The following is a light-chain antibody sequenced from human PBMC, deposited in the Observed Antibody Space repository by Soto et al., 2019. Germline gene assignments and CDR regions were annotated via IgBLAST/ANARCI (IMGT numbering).Light chain of an antibody. Sequence: DIQMTQSPSTLSSSLGDSVTITCRASQTISSWLAWYQQKTGKAPKILIYKESTLKSGVPSRFSGSGSGTELNLTISRLQPDDFATYYCQNYNSYSEAFGQGTKVDIK. CDR1: QTISSW. CDR3: QNYNSYSEA. V-gene: IGKV1-5*03. CDR2: KES. J-gene: IGKJ1*01.